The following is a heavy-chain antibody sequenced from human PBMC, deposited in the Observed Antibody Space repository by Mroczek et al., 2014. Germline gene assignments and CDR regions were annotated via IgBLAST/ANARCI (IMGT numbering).Heavy chain of an antibody. CDR2: INPSGGST. V-gene: IGHV1-46*03. J-gene: IGHJ3*02. CDR1: GYTFTSYY. Sequence: QVQLVQSGAEVKKPGASVKVSCKASGYTFTSYYMHWVRQAPGQGLEWMGIINPSGGSTSYAQKFQGRVTMTRDTSTSTVYMELSSLRSEDTAVYYCARDQTDTTVTQPHDAFDIWGQGTMVTVSS. CDR3: ARDQTDTTVTQPHDAFDI. D-gene: IGHD4-17*01.